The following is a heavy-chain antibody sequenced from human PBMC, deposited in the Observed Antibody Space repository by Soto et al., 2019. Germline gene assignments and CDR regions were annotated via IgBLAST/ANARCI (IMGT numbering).Heavy chain of an antibody. CDR3: ARAPYGSGSYSNPGGAFDI. J-gene: IGHJ3*02. D-gene: IGHD3-10*01. Sequence: GGSLRLSYAASGFTFSSYGMHWVRQAPGKGLEWVAVIWYDGSNKYYADSVKGRFTISRDNSKNTLYLQMNSLRAEDTAVYYCARAPYGSGSYSNPGGAFDIWGQGTMVTVSS. CDR2: IWYDGSNK. V-gene: IGHV3-33*08. CDR1: GFTFSSYG.